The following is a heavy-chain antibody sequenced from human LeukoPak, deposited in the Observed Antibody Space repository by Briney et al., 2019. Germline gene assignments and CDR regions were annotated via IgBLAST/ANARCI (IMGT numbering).Heavy chain of an antibody. V-gene: IGHV4-34*01. J-gene: IGHJ4*02. CDR1: GGSFSGYY. D-gene: IGHD6-19*01. CDR2: INHSGST. Sequence: SETLSLTCAAYGGSFSGYYWSWIRQPPGKGLEWIGEINHSGSTNYNPSLKSRVTISVDTSKNQFSLKLSSVTAADTAVYYCARGRRGEQWLSLTFDYWGQGTLVTVSS. CDR3: ARGRRGEQWLSLTFDY.